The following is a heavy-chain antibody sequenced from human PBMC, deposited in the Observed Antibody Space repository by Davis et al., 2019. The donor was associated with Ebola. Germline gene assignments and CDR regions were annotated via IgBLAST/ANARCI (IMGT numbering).Heavy chain of an antibody. CDR1: GGSFSGYY. CDR2: IYYSGST. J-gene: IGHJ3*02. Sequence: MPSETLSLTCAVYGGSFSGYYWSWVRQHPGKGLEWIGNIYYSGSTYYNPSLKSRLPISVDTSKNQFSLKLSSVTAADTAVYYCARAYYYESSGYYAFDIWGQGTMVTVSS. V-gene: IGHV4-31*11. CDR3: ARAYYYESSGYYAFDI. D-gene: IGHD3-22*01.